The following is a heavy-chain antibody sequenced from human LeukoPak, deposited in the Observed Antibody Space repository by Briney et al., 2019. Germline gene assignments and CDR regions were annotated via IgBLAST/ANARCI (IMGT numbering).Heavy chain of an antibody. D-gene: IGHD2-15*01. V-gene: IGHV1-18*01. CDR3: ALDIVVVVAATRQRDYYFDY. CDR1: GDTFTSYG. J-gene: IGHJ4*02. CDR2: ISAYNGNT. Sequence: ASVKVSCNASGDTFTSYGISWVRQAPGQGLEWMGWISAYNGNTNYAQKLQGRVTMTTDTSTSTAYMELRSLRSDDTAVYYCALDIVVVVAATRQRDYYFDYWGQGTLVTVSS.